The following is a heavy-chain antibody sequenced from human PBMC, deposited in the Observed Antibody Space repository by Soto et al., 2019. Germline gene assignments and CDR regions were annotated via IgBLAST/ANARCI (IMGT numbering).Heavy chain of an antibody. CDR2: ITYDATNE. CDR3: ARKAVPDF. Sequence: LRLSCAASGFSFSKYAMHWVRQAPGKGLEWVAVITYDATNEYYADSVKGRFTISRDNSNNTLSLHMSSLRLADTAVYYCARKAVPDFWGQGTLVTVSS. CDR1: GFSFSKYA. D-gene: IGHD6-19*01. V-gene: IGHV3-30-3*01. J-gene: IGHJ4*02.